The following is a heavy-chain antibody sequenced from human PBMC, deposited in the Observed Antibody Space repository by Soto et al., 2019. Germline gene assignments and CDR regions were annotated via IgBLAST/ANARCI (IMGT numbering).Heavy chain of an antibody. J-gene: IGHJ1*01. V-gene: IGHV3-30*18. D-gene: IGHD2-15*01. CDR3: AKDLHCSGGSCLGLGY. CDR1: GFTFSSYG. CDR2: ISYDGSNK. Sequence: GGSLRLSCAASGFTFSSYGMHWVRQAPGKGLEWVAVISYDGSNKYYADSVKGRFTISRDNSKNTLYLQMNSLRAEDTAVYYCAKDLHCSGGSCLGLGYWAQRTLVTVSS.